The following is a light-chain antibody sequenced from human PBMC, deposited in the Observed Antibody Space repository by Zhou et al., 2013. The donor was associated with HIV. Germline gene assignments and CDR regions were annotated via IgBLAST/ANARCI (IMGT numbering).Light chain of an antibody. CDR3: QSYDNSLNLVV. V-gene: IGLV2-14*03. CDR1: SSDVGAYNY. J-gene: IGLJ2*01. CDR2: DVT. Sequence: QSALTQPASVSGSPGQSITIACTGTSSDVGAYNYVSWYQQRPGRAPTLIIYDVTYRPSGVSDRFSGSKSGSAASLAIAGLQAEDEADYYCQSYDNSLNLVVFGGGTKLTVL.